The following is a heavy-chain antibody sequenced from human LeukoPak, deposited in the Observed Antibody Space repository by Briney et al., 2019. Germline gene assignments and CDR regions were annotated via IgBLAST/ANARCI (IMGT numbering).Heavy chain of an antibody. J-gene: IGHJ4*02. CDR2: ISYDGSNK. CDR3: ARDGHVLRYFDWFSGTICPLYYFDY. D-gene: IGHD3-9*01. V-gene: IGHV3-30*04. CDR1: GFTFSSYA. Sequence: GGSLRLSCSASGFTFSSYAMHWVRQAPGKGLEWVAVISYDGSNKYYADSVKGRFTISRDNSKNTLYLQINSLRAEDTAVYYCARDGHVLRYFDWFSGTICPLYYFDYWGQGTLVTVSS.